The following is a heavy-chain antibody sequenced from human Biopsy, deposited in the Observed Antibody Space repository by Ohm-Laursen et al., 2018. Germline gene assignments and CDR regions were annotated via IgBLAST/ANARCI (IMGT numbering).Heavy chain of an antibody. J-gene: IGHJ6*02. CDR3: AKDRWERNLHYGGGVDL. Sequence: RSLRLSCAASGFTFSNYGIHWVRQAPGKGLEWVALISHGGNDDYYADSVEGRFTVSRDNSKNTVVLQMNSLITEDTALYYCAKDRWERNLHYGGGVDLWGQGTTVTVSS. V-gene: IGHV3-30*18. D-gene: IGHD4-17*01. CDR1: GFTFSNYG. CDR2: ISHGGNDD.